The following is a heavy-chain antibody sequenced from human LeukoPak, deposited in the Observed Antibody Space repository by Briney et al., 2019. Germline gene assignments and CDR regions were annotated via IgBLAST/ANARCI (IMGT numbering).Heavy chain of an antibody. CDR3: ARIYCSGGSCYSGYFDY. CDR1: GYSFTSYW. J-gene: IGHJ4*02. V-gene: IGHV5-51*01. D-gene: IGHD2-15*01. CDR2: IYPGDSDT. Sequence: AESLKISCKGSGYSFTSYWIGWVRQMPGKGLEWMGIIYPGDSDTRYSPSFQGQVTISADKSISTAYLQWSSLKASDTAMYYCARIYCSGGSCYSGYFDYWGQGTLVTVSS.